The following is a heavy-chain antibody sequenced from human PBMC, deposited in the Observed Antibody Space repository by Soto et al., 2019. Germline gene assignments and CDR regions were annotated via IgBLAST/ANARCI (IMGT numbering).Heavy chain of an antibody. CDR3: ARVPTDYYGSGSYYNPYFDY. D-gene: IGHD3-10*01. J-gene: IGHJ4*02. V-gene: IGHV1-69*01. CDR2: IIPIFGTA. CDR1: GGTFSSYA. Sequence: QVQLVQSGAEVKKPGSSVKVSCKASGGTFSSYAISWVRQAPGQGLEWMGGIIPIFGTANYAQKFQGRVTITADESTSTDYMELSSLRAEDTAVYYCARVPTDYYGSGSYYNPYFDYWGQGTLVTVSS.